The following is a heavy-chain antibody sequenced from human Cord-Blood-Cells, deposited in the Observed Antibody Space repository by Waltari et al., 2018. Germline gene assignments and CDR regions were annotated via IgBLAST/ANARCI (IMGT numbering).Heavy chain of an antibody. CDR2: INHSGST. Sequence: QVQLQPWGAGLLKPSETLSLTCAVYGGSFSGYYWSWTRQPPGTGLEWIGEINHSGSTNYNPSLKSRVTISVDTSKNQFSLKLSSVTAADTAVYYCARGYGGNSRPDGWTYDWFDPWGQGTLVTVSS. D-gene: IGHD4-17*01. CDR3: ARGYGGNSRPDGWTYDWFDP. CDR1: GGSFSGYY. J-gene: IGHJ5*02. V-gene: IGHV4-34*01.